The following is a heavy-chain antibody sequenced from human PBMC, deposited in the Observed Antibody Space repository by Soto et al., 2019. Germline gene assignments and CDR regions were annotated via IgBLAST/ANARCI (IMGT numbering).Heavy chain of an antibody. D-gene: IGHD3-22*01. Sequence: QVQLVQSGAEVKKPGASVKVSCKASGYTFTSYYMHWVRQAPGQGLEWMGIINPSGGSTSYAQKFQGRVTMTRDTSTSTVYMELSSLRSEDTAVYYCTHSRGSQLGYFDYWGQGTLVTVSS. CDR1: GYTFTSYY. CDR2: INPSGGST. J-gene: IGHJ4*02. CDR3: THSRGSQLGYFDY. V-gene: IGHV1-46*03.